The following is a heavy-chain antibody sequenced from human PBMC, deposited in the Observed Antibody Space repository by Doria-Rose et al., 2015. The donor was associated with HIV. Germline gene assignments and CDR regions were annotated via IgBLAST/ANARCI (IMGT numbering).Heavy chain of an antibody. J-gene: IGHJ4*02. D-gene: IGHD3-10*01. Sequence: VQLVESGGGLVRPGGSLSLSCATSGFTFSSHRINWVRQAPGKGLEWVSSISSTNAYINYADSVRVRFTISRDNARNSLYLQMDSLRAEDTAIYYCATGVTLDYWGQGTLVTVSS. CDR1: GFTFSSHR. CDR3: ATGVTLDY. CDR2: ISSTNAYI. V-gene: IGHV3-21*01.